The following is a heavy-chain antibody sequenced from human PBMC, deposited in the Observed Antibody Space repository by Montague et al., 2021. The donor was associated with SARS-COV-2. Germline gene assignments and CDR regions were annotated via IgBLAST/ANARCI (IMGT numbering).Heavy chain of an antibody. CDR1: GGSISRYY. J-gene: IGHJ4*02. Sequence: SETLSLTCTVSGGSISRYYWNWIRQPPGKGLEWIAYIYYSRSTNYNPSLKSRVTISVDTSKNQFSLKLSSVTAADTAVYYCARSRENYNILTGYPYYFDYWGQGTLVTVSS. CDR2: IYYSRST. D-gene: IGHD3-9*01. CDR3: ARSRENYNILTGYPYYFDY. V-gene: IGHV4-59*01.